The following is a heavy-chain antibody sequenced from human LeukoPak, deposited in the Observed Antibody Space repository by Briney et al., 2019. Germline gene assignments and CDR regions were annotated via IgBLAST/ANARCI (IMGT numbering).Heavy chain of an antibody. D-gene: IGHD3-10*01. V-gene: IGHV4-4*07. CDR2: IYTSGST. J-gene: IGHJ4*02. CDR3: ARDRRDYYGSGSYSVFDY. CDR1: GYSITSGYY. Sequence: SETLSLTCAVSGYSITSGYYWSWIRQPAGKGLEWIGRIYTSGSTNYNPSLKSRVTMSVDTSKNQFSLKLSSVTAADTAVYYCARDRRDYYGSGSYSVFDYWGQGTLVTVSS.